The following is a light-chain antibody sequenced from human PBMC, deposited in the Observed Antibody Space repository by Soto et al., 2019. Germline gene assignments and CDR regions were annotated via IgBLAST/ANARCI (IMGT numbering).Light chain of an antibody. CDR3: CSYAGSSTYV. J-gene: IGLJ1*01. CDR1: SSDVGSYNL. Sequence: QSGLTQPDSVSGSPGQSITISCTGTSSDVGSYNLVSWYQQHPGKAPKLMIYEGSKRPSGVSNRFSGSKSGNTASLTISGLQAEDEADYYCCSYAGSSTYVFGTGTKVTVL. CDR2: EGS. V-gene: IGLV2-23*01.